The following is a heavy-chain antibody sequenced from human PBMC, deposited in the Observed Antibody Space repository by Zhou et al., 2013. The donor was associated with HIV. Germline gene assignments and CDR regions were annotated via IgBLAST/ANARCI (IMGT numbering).Heavy chain of an antibody. CDR2: INPNTGGT. CDR1: GYTFTNFY. CDR3: ARSSSGRWDEGWFDH. Sequence: QVQLLQSGPEVKKPGASLKVSCKTTGYTFTNFYIHFVRQAPGQGLEWMGWINPNTGGTKYALSLEGRVTMTRDTSLRTTSMVLSGLRFDDSAIYFCARSSSGRWDEGWFDHWGQGSLVTVS. V-gene: IGHV1-2*02. J-gene: IGHJ5*02. D-gene: IGHD1-26*01.